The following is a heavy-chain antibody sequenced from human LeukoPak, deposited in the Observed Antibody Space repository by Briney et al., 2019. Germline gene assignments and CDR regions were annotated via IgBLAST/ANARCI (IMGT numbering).Heavy chain of an antibody. J-gene: IGHJ6*03. CDR1: GFIFDDYG. CDR3: ARGAGSGYYFYMDV. CDR2: INWNGDST. Sequence: GGSLRLSCAASGFIFDDYGMNWVRQAPGKGLWWVSGINWNGDSTGYVDSVKGRFTISRDNAKNSLYLQMNSLRVEDTALYYCARGAGSGYYFYMDVWGKGTTVTVSS. V-gene: IGHV3-20*04. D-gene: IGHD3-10*01.